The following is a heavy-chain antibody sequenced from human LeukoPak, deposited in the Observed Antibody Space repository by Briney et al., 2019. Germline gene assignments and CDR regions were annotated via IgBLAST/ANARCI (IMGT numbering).Heavy chain of an antibody. CDR3: ARDQRVLLWFGAIAPQYYYYYIDV. J-gene: IGHJ6*03. V-gene: IGHV4-59*01. Sequence: SETLSLTCTLSGGSLSSYYWSWIRQPPGKRLEWLGYIYYSGRTNYNPSLKSRVTISVDTSKNQFSLKLSSVTAADTAVYYCARDQRVLLWFGAIAPQYYYYYIDVWGKGTTVTISS. D-gene: IGHD3-10*01. CDR2: IYYSGRT. CDR1: GGSLSSYY.